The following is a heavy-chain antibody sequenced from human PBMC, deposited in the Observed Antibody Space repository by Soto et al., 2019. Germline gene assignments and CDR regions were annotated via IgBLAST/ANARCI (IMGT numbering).Heavy chain of an antibody. V-gene: IGHV3-74*01. J-gene: IGHJ4*02. Sequence: GGSLRLSCAASGFTFSTYWMHWVRQAPGKGLVWVSRISPDGTTTNYADSVKGRLTISRDNARNTLYLQMNSLRAEDTAVYYCAGESSYDSSVGGDFWGQGTLVTVSS. CDR1: GFTFSTYW. D-gene: IGHD3-22*01. CDR3: AGESSYDSSVGGDF. CDR2: ISPDGTTT.